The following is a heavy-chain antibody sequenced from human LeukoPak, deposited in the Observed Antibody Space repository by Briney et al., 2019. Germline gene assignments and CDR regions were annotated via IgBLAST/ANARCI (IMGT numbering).Heavy chain of an antibody. CDR2: ISWNSGSI. V-gene: IGHV3-9*01. J-gene: IGHJ1*01. D-gene: IGHD6-19*01. Sequence: GRSLRLSCAASGFTFDDYAMHWVRQAPGKGLEWVSGISWNSGSIGYADSVKGRFTISRDNAKNSLYLQMNSLRAEDTALYYCAKEGVAVAGALAESFQHWAQGTLVTVSS. CDR3: AKEGVAVAGALAESFQH. CDR1: GFTFDDYA.